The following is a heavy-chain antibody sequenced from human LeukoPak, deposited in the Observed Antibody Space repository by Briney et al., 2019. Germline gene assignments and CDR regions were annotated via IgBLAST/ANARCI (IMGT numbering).Heavy chain of an antibody. Sequence: GGSLRLSCAASGFTFSTYSINWVRQAPGKGLEWVASVSTRSKYIYHAGSVKGGFTISRDDAKNSLYLQMNSLRADDTAVYYCARAFDTSWDYYYMDVWGKGTTVTVFS. V-gene: IGHV3-21*06. CDR3: ARAFDTSWDYYYMDV. J-gene: IGHJ6*03. CDR2: VSTRSKYI. CDR1: GFTFSTYS. D-gene: IGHD2-2*01.